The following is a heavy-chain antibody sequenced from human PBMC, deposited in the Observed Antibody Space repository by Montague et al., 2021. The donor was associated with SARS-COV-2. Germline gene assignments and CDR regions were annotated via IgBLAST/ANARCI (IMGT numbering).Heavy chain of an antibody. Sequence: SETLSLTCTVSGGSITGYYWSWLRRSPGKGLEWIAYIYDGGAANYNPSLGSRVTISTDTFKNQLSLKVNSVTAANTAVYYCVRGHPYGGPRGAYDIWGQGTVVTVSS. CDR1: GGSITGYY. J-gene: IGHJ3*02. D-gene: IGHD4-23*01. V-gene: IGHV4-59*01. CDR2: IYDGGAA. CDR3: VRGHPYGGPRGAYDI.